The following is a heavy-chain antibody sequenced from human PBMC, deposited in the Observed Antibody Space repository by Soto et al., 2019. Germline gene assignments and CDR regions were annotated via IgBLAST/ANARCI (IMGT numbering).Heavy chain of an antibody. CDR2: ISWNSGSI. Sequence: GGSLRLSCAASGFTFDDYAMHWVRQAPGKGLEWVSGISWNSGSIGYADSVKGRFTISRDNAKNSLYLQMNSLRAEDTALYYCAKETTSGSYFAFDIWGQGTMVTVSS. J-gene: IGHJ3*02. V-gene: IGHV3-9*01. CDR1: GFTFDDYA. D-gene: IGHD1-26*01. CDR3: AKETTSGSYFAFDI.